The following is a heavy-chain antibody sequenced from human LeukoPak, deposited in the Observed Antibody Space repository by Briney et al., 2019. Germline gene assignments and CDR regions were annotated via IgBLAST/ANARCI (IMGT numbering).Heavy chain of an antibody. CDR2: ISGSGGST. D-gene: IGHD3-10*01. Sequence: PGGSLRLSCAASGFTFSSYGMSWVRQPPGKGLEWVSTISGSGGSTSYADSVKGRFTISRDISKNTLYLQMNSLRAEDTAVYYCAKNSFYYGSGSYYFDYWGQGTLVTVSS. CDR3: AKNSFYYGSGSYYFDY. J-gene: IGHJ4*02. V-gene: IGHV3-23*01. CDR1: GFTFSSYG.